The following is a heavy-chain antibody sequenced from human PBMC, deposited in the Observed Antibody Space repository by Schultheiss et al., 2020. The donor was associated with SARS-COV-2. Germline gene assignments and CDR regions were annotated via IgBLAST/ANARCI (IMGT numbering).Heavy chain of an antibody. CDR3: AKGSGQLDY. V-gene: IGHV3-23*01. CDR2: NSGSGGST. Sequence: GGSLRLSCAASGFTFSSYAMSWVRQAQGKGLECVSANSGSGGSTYYADSVKGRFTISSDNAKNTLYLQMNSLRAEDTAVYYCAKGSGQLDYWGQGTLVTGSS. J-gene: IGHJ4*02. CDR1: GFTFSSYA. D-gene: IGHD6-13*01.